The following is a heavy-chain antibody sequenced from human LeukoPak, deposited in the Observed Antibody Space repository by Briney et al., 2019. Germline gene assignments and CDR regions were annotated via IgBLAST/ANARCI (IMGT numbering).Heavy chain of an antibody. Sequence: ASVKVSCKPSDYTFTSYGISWVRQAPGQGLEWMGWISAYNGNTNYAQKLQRRVTMNKDTSTSKAYMVLGSLRSEDRGVYYCARGGGQGDSRGVFDYWGQGTLVTVSS. D-gene: IGHD3-16*01. CDR3: ARGGGQGDSRGVFDY. CDR1: DYTFTSYG. J-gene: IGHJ4*02. CDR2: ISAYNGNT. V-gene: IGHV1-18*01.